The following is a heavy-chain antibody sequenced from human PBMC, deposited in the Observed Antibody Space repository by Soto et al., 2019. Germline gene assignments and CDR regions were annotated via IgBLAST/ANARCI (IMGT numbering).Heavy chain of an antibody. V-gene: IGHV4-39*01. D-gene: IGHD6-13*01. J-gene: IGHJ6*02. CDR3: ARHYDSSSWYYYYYGMDV. CDR2: IYYSGST. Sequence: PSETLSLTCTVSGGSISSSSYYWGWIRQPPGKGLEWIGSIYYSGSTYYNPSLKSRVTISVDTSKNQFSLKLSSVTAADTAVYYCARHYDSSSWYYYYYGMDVWGQGTTVTVSS. CDR1: GGSISSSSYY.